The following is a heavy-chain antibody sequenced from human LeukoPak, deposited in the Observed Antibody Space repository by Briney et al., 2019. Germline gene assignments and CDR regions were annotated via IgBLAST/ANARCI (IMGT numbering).Heavy chain of an antibody. CDR3: ARDGNFGYDAFDI. J-gene: IGHJ3*02. CDR1: GGSISTNY. V-gene: IGHV4-59*01. Sequence: PSETLSLTCTVFGGSISTNYWSWIRQPPGKGLEWIGYIYYSGRTNYNPSLKSRVTISIDTSKNQFSLKLSSVTAADTAVYYCARDGNFGYDAFDIWGQGTMVTVSS. CDR2: IYYSGRT. D-gene: IGHD3-10*01.